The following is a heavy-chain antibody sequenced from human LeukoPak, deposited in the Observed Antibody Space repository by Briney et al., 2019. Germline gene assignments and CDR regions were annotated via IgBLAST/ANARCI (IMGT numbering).Heavy chain of an antibody. J-gene: IGHJ4*02. Sequence: GGSLRLSCAASGFNFRRYAMHWVRQAPGKGLFWVSGISAGGGSTYYADSVKGRFTISRDNSRNTLYLQMNSLSAEDTAVYYCAKDAAGPEYWGQGTLVSVSS. CDR3: AKDAAGPEY. CDR1: GFNFRRYA. D-gene: IGHD6-13*01. CDR2: ISAGGGST. V-gene: IGHV3-23*01.